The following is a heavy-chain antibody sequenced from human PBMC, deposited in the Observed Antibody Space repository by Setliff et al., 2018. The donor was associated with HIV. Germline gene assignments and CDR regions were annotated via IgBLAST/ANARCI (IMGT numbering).Heavy chain of an antibody. CDR2: INTSGST. D-gene: IGHD2-8*01. CDR1: GGSVSNYY. V-gene: IGHV4-4*07. CDR3: ATGPVCYHD. Sequence: SETLSLTCTVSGGSVSNYYWTWIRQSAGKGLEWIGHINTSGSTKYNPSLKSRLTMSVDSSGNQFSLRLSSVTAADTAVYYCATGPVCYHDWGQGTLVTVSS. J-gene: IGHJ4*02.